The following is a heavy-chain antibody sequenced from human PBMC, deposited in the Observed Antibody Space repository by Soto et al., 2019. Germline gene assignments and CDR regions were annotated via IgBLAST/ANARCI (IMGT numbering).Heavy chain of an antibody. V-gene: IGHV3-53*01. J-gene: IGHJ6*02. D-gene: IGHD6-19*01. CDR3: ARDHRYSSGWYYYYGMDV. Sequence: GGSLRLSCAASGFTVSSNYMSWVRQAPGKGLEWVSVIYSGGSTYYADSAKGRFTIPRDNSKNTLYLQMNSLRAEDTAVYYCARDHRYSSGWYYYYGMDVWGQGTTVTVSS. CDR2: IYSGGST. CDR1: GFTVSSNY.